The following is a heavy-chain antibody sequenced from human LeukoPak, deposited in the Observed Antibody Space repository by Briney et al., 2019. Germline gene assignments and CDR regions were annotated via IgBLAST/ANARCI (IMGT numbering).Heavy chain of an antibody. CDR2: ISAYNGNT. D-gene: IGHD6-19*01. J-gene: IGHJ4*02. CDR3: ARVNRSVVAGTVDY. V-gene: IGHV1-18*01. CDR1: GYTFTSYG. Sequence: ASVKVSCKASGYTFTSYGFSWVRQAPGQGLEWMGWISAYNGNTNYAQKFQGRVTMTTDTSTSTAYMELRSLRSDDTAVYYCARVNRSVVAGTVDYWGQGTLVTVSS.